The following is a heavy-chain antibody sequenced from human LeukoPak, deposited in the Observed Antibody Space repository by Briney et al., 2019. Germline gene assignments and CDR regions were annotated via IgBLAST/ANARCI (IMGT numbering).Heavy chain of an antibody. Sequence: PSETLSLTCAVYGGSFSGYYWSWIRQPPGKGLEWIGEINHSGSTNYNPSLKSRVTISVDTSKNQFSLKLSSVTAADTAVYYCARRRGQWLRLLWYYFDYWGQGTLVTVSS. CDR1: GGSFSGYY. CDR2: INHSGST. J-gene: IGHJ4*02. CDR3: ARRRGQWLRLLWYYFDY. D-gene: IGHD5-12*01. V-gene: IGHV4-34*01.